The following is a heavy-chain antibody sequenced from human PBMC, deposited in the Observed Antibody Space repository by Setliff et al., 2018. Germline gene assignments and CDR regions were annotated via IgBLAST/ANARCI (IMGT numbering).Heavy chain of an antibody. CDR2: SHSSGST. CDR3: SGDSRRRFDP. J-gene: IGHJ5*02. CDR1: GGSISTGNYS. D-gene: IGHD2-21*02. Sequence: SETLSLTCTVSGGSISTGNYSWSWIRQHPGRGLEWIGYSHSSGSTYYNPSLKSRVIISVDTSKNQFSLKLRSVTAADSAVYYCSGDSRRRFDPWGQGTLVTVSS. V-gene: IGHV4-31*06.